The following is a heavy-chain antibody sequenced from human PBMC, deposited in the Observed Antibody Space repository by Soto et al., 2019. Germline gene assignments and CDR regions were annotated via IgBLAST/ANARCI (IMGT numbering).Heavy chain of an antibody. D-gene: IGHD3-3*01. CDR3: AKWRDFRVPYYFDS. V-gene: IGHV3-33*06. CDR2: MWYDGSNK. Sequence: GGSLRLSCAASGFTFSSYGMHWARQAPGKGLEGVAVMWYDGSNKYYADSVKGRFTISRDNSKNTLYLQMNSLRAEDTAVYYCAKWRDFRVPYYFDSWRQGTLITVSS. CDR1: GFTFSSYG. J-gene: IGHJ4*02.